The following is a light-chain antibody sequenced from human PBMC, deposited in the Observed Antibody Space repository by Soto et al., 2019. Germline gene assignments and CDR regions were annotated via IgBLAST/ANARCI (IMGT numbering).Light chain of an antibody. CDR1: SSDVGGYNY. J-gene: IGLJ1*01. CDR2: DVT. Sequence: QSALTQPRSVSGSPGQSVTISWPGTSSDVGGYNYVSRYQQHPGKAPKLILYDVTKRPSGVPDRFSGSKSGNTASLTISGLHAEDEADYHFCSYAASYFFVFGTGTKLTVL. V-gene: IGLV2-11*01. CDR3: CSYAASYFFV.